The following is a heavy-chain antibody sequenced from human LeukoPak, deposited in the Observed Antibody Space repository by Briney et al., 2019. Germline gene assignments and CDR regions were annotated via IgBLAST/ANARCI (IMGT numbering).Heavy chain of an antibody. J-gene: IGHJ4*02. V-gene: IGHV3-48*03. D-gene: IGHD6-13*01. CDR3: VSGSSTWYGY. Sequence: GGSLRRSCAASGFTFSSYEMNWVRQAPGKGLEWVSYISHSGGTIYYADSVKGRFTISRDNAKNSLYLQMNSLRAEDTAVYYCVSGSSTWYGYWGQGTLVTVSS. CDR2: ISHSGGTI. CDR1: GFTFSSYE.